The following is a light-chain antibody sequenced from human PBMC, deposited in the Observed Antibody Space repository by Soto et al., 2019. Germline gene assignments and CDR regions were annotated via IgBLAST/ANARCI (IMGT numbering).Light chain of an antibody. CDR1: QSVSSSY. Sequence: DIVLAQSPGTLSLYPGERANLSCSASQSVSSSYLAWYQQKPGQAPRLLIYGASSRATGIPDRFSGSGSGADFTLTISRLEPEDFAVYYCQKYGSSPGKCGQGTTGDIK. J-gene: IGKJ1*01. CDR2: GAS. V-gene: IGKV3-20*01. CDR3: QKYGSSPGK.